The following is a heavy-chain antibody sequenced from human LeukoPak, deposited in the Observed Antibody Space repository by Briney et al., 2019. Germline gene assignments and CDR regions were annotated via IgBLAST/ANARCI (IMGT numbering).Heavy chain of an antibody. CDR2: IYYSGST. V-gene: IGHV4-39*01. Sequence: KPSETLSLTCTVSGGSISSSSYYWGWIRQPPGKGLEWIGSIYYSGSTYYNPSLKSRVTISVDTSKNQFSLKLSSVTAADTAVYYCARGYYYDSSAYRHLFDYWGQGTLVTVSS. J-gene: IGHJ4*02. D-gene: IGHD3-22*01. CDR1: GGSISSSSYY. CDR3: ARGYYYDSSAYRHLFDY.